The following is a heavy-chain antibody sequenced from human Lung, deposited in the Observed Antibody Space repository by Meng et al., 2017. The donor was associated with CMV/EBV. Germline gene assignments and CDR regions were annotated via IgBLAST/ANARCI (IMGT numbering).Heavy chain of an antibody. CDR1: DSVSSKSAA. J-gene: IGHJ4*02. CDR2: TYYRSKWYS. CDR3: ARGTESLAAASFDT. Sequence: DSVSSKSAAWNWIRQSPSRGLEWLGRTYYRSKWYSDYAVSVKTRITISPDTSKNQVSLQLNSVTPEDTALYYCARGTESLAAASFDTWGQGTLVTVSS. V-gene: IGHV6-1*01. D-gene: IGHD6-25*01.